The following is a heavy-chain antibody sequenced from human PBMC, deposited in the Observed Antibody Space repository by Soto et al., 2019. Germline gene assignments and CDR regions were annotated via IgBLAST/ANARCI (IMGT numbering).Heavy chain of an antibody. J-gene: IGHJ5*02. CDR1: GGSISSYY. CDR2: ISDSGST. D-gene: IGHD1-1*01. CDR3: ARDHVTAGLGWLDP. V-gene: IGHV4-59*01. Sequence: QVQLQESGPGLVKPSETLSLTCTVSGGSISSYYWSWIRQPPGKGLGWIGYISDSGSTKYNPSLKSRVTISVDTSKKQFSLELSSVTAADTAVYYCARDHVTAGLGWLDPWGQGTLVTVSS.